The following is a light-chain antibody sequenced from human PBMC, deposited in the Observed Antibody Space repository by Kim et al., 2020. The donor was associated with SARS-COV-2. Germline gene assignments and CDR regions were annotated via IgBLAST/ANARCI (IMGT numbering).Light chain of an antibody. CDR3: AVWDDSLNGWV. CDR2: RND. V-gene: IGLV1-44*01. J-gene: IGLJ3*02. Sequence: GQRVHITCSGTTPNRGINTGNWYQHNPGTAPKLLISRNDQRPSGVPDRLSASKSGTSASPAISGLQSEDEADYYCAVWDDSLNGWVFGGGTKVTVL. CDR1: TPNRGINT.